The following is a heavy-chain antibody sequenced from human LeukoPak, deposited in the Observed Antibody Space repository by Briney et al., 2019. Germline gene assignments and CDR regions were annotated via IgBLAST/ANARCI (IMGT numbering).Heavy chain of an antibody. Sequence: GGSLRLSCTASGFTLRSYGMNWVRQAPGKGLEWVSTISGSGDFTYYADSVRGRFTISRDNSKNTLYLQMNSPRAEDTAVYYCAKGTYGSGTYGAHDYWGQGTLVTVSS. CDR1: GFTLRSYG. CDR3: AKGTYGSGTYGAHDY. V-gene: IGHV3-23*01. J-gene: IGHJ4*02. CDR2: ISGSGDFT. D-gene: IGHD3-10*01.